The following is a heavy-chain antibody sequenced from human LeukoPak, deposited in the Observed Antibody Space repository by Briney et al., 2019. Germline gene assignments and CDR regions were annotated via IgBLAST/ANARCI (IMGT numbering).Heavy chain of an antibody. CDR2: IYHSGST. J-gene: IGHJ3*01. D-gene: IGHD5-18*01. CDR1: GGSISSSNW. CDR3: ACEGYSSLPIF. Sequence: SETLSLTCAVSGGSISSSNWSSWVRQPPGKGLEWIGEIYHSGSTNYNPSLKSRVTISVDKSKNQFSLKLSSVTAADTAVYYCACEGYSSLPIFWGQGTMVTVSS. V-gene: IGHV4-4*02.